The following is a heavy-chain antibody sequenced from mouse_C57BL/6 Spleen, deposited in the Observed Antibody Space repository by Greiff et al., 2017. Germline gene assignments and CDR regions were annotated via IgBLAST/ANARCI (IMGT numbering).Heavy chain of an antibody. Sequence: EVKLMESGGGLVKPGGSLKLSCAASGFTFSDYGMHWVRQAPEKGLEWVAYISSGSSTIYYADTVKGRFTISRDNAKNTLFLQMTRLRSEDTAMYYCARRYYYGSSYDAMDYWGQGTSVTVSS. CDR3: ARRYYYGSSYDAMDY. CDR1: GFTFSDYG. D-gene: IGHD1-1*01. CDR2: ISSGSSTI. V-gene: IGHV5-17*01. J-gene: IGHJ4*01.